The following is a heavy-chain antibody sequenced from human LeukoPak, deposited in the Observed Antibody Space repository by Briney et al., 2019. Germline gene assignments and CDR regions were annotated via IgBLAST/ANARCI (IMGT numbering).Heavy chain of an antibody. CDR1: GFTFNIYA. J-gene: IGHJ6*03. Sequence: GGSLRLSCAASGFTFNIYAMSWVRQAPGKGLEWVSSITSRDGTTYYADSVKGRFTISRDNSKNTLYLQMNSLRAEDTAVYYCATTLLRASTYMDVWGKGTTVTVSS. V-gene: IGHV3-23*01. CDR2: ITSRDGTT. D-gene: IGHD1-1*01. CDR3: ATTLLRASTYMDV.